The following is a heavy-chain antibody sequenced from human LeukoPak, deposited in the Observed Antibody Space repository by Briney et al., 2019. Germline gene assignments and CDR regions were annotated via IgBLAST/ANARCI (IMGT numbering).Heavy chain of an antibody. V-gene: IGHV3-30*02. CDR2: IWYDESNK. CDR3: AKEGEEVEYSSPGGGIDY. J-gene: IGHJ4*02. D-gene: IGHD6-6*01. Sequence: QVGGPLSHSRAPSGFTLSRDGMHGVRPAPPRGVAGVAWIWYDESNKYYADSVKGRFTISRDNSKNTLYLQMNSLRAEDTAVYYCAKEGEEVEYSSPGGGIDYWGQGTLVTVSS. CDR1: GFTLSRDG.